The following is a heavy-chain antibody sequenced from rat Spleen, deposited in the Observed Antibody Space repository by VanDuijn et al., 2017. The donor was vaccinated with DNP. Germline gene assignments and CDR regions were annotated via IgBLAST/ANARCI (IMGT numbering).Heavy chain of an antibody. CDR3: ARWGDY. V-gene: IGHV2-19*01. CDR1: GFSLTDYT. CDR2: IRTNGIT. Sequence: QVQLKESGPGLVQPSQTLSLTCTVSGFSLTDYTVHWVRQPPGKGLEWMGRIRTNGITDYNSALKSRLSISRDTSKSQVFLKMNSLQTEDTAMYFCARWGDYWGQGVMVTVSS. J-gene: IGHJ2*01.